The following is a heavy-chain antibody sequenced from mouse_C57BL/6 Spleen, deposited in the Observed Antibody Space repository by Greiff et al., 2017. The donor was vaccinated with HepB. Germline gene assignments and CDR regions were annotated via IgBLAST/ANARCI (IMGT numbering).Heavy chain of an antibody. V-gene: IGHV1-63*01. CDR1: GYTFTNYW. D-gene: IGHD1-1*01. CDR2: IYPGGGYT. Sequence: VQLQQSGAELVRPGTSVKMSCKASGYTFTNYWIGWAKQRPGHGLEWIGDIYPGGGYTNYNEKFKGKATLTADKSSSTAYMQFSSLTSEDSAIYYCARRTTVPSFDYWGQGTPLTVSS. CDR3: ARRTTVPSFDY. J-gene: IGHJ2*01.